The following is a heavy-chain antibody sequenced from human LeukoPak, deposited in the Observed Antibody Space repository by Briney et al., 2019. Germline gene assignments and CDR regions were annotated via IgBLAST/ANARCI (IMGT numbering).Heavy chain of an antibody. CDR3: AYRGYGALSDWFDP. J-gene: IGHJ5*02. D-gene: IGHD3-16*01. Sequence: GSGPTLVNPTQTLTLTCTFSGFSLSTSGVGVGWIRQPPGKALEWLALIYWDDDKRYSPSLKSRLTITKDTSKNQVVLTMTNMDPVDTATYYCAYRGYGALSDWFDPWGQGTLVTVSS. CDR2: IYWDDDK. CDR1: GFSLSTSGVG. V-gene: IGHV2-5*02.